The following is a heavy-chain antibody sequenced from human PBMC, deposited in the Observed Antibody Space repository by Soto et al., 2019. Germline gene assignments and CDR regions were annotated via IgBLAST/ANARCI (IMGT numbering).Heavy chain of an antibody. D-gene: IGHD3-3*01. CDR1: GYPVTAYY. J-gene: IGHJ3*02. CDR2: INPATGAA. CDR3: ARGGGVGVAGSAAFDM. V-gene: IGHV1-2*02. Sequence: QLHLVQSGAVVKKPGASVTVSCSATGYPVTAYYMHWVRQAPGRGLEWMGGINPATGAAKYTQPCQGRVTMTRDTSTSTVFMELSGPTSADTAVFYCARGGGVGVAGSAAFDMWGQGTLVTVSS.